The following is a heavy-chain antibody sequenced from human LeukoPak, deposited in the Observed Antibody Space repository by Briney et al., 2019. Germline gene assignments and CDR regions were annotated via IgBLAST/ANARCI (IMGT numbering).Heavy chain of an antibody. CDR3: ARGLVYYGSGSSEADY. V-gene: IGHV4-34*01. J-gene: IGHJ4*02. CDR2: INHSGST. CDR1: GGSFSGYY. Sequence: KASETLSLTCAVYGGSFSGYYWSWIRQPPGKGLEWIGEINHSGSTNYNPSLKSRVTISVDTSKNQFSLKLSSVTAADTAVYYCARGLVYYGSGSSEADYWGQGTLVTVSS. D-gene: IGHD3-10*01.